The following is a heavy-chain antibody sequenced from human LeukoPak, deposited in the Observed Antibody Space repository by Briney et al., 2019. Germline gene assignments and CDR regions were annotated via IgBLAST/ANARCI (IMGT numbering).Heavy chain of an antibody. CDR3: ARTRYYYNSRSYGAPYYFDY. V-gene: IGHV1-8*03. D-gene: IGHD3-10*01. CDR1: GYTFTSYD. Sequence: ASVKVSCKASGYTFTSYDINWVRQATGQGLEWMGWMNPNSGNTGYAQKFQGRVTITRNTSISTAYMELSSLRSEDTAVYYCARTRYYYNSRSYGAPYYFDYWGQGTLVTVSS. J-gene: IGHJ4*02. CDR2: MNPNSGNT.